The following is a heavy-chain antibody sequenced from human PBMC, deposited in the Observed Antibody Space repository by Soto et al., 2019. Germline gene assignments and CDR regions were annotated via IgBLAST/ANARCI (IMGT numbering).Heavy chain of an antibody. CDR1: GGAFSTHA. J-gene: IGHJ6*02. CDR2: IIPISGTT. D-gene: IGHD2-15*01. V-gene: IGHV1-69*13. CDR3: ARGYCRGGNCYSGMDV. Sequence: VASVKVSCKASGGAFSTHAIIWVRQAPGHGLEWMGGIIPISGTTYYTQKFQGRVTITADEPTSTAFMELSSLKSEDTAVFYCARGYCRGGNCYSGMDVWAQGTMVTVSS.